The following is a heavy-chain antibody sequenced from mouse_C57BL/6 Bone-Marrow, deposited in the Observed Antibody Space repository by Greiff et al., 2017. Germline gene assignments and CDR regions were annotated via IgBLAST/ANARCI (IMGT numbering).Heavy chain of an antibody. CDR3: ARIYYYGVGY. Sequence: VQLQQSGAELVMPGASVKLSCKASGYTFTSYWMHWVKQRPGQGLEWIGEIDPSDSYTNYNQKFKGKSTLTVDKSSSTAYMQLSSLTSEDSAVYYCARIYYYGVGYWGQGTTLTVSS. J-gene: IGHJ2*01. CDR2: IDPSDSYT. V-gene: IGHV1-69*01. CDR1: GYTFTSYW. D-gene: IGHD1-1*01.